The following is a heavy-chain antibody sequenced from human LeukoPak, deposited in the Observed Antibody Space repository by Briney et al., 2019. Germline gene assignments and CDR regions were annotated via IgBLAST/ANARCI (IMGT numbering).Heavy chain of an antibody. D-gene: IGHD6-19*01. CDR2: IYPGDSDT. CDR1: GYTFTSYW. V-gene: IGHV5-51*01. Sequence: GESPKISCKGSGYTFTSYWIGWVRQMPGKGLEWMGIIYPGDSDTRYSPSFQGQVSISVDKSISTAYLQWSSLKASDTAMYYCARRGSGWYVDYWGQGSLVTVSS. CDR3: ARRGSGWYVDY. J-gene: IGHJ4*02.